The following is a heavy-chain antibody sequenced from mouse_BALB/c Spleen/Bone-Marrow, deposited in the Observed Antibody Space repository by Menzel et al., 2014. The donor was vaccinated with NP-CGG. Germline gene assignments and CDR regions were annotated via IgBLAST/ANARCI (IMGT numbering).Heavy chain of an antibody. CDR2: IDTANGNT. V-gene: IGHV14-3*02. Sequence: EVQLQQSGAELVKPGASVKLSCTASGFNIKDTYMHWVKQRPEQGLEWIGRIDTANGNTKYDPKFQGKATITADTSSNTGYLQISSLTSEDTAVYYCARYGNCLMDYWGQGTSVTVSS. D-gene: IGHD2-1*01. J-gene: IGHJ4*01. CDR3: ARYGNCLMDY. CDR1: GFNIKDTY.